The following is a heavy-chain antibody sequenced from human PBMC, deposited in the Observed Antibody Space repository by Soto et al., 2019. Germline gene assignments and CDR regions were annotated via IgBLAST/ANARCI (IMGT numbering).Heavy chain of an antibody. CDR1: GGTFSSYA. V-gene: IGHV1-69*01. CDR2: IIPIFGTA. Sequence: QVQLVQSGAEVKKPGSSVKVSCKASGGTFSSYAISWVRQAPGQGLEWMGGIIPIFGTANYAQKFQGRATITADESTSTAYMELSSLRSEDTAVYYCARGGQLLSGLVNWFDPWGQGTLVTVSS. CDR3: ARGGQLLSGLVNWFDP. D-gene: IGHD2-2*01. J-gene: IGHJ5*02.